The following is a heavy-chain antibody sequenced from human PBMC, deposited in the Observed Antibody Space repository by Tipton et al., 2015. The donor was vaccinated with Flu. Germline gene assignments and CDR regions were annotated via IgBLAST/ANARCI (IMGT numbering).Heavy chain of an antibody. J-gene: IGHJ4*02. D-gene: IGHD2-2*01. CDR2: IYNNQHT. CDR3: ARDPSLGMPEYFDY. V-gene: IGHV4-59*02. CDR1: GGFVSNYY. Sequence: TLSLTCTVSGGFVSNYYWNWIRQPPGKGLEWIGYIYNNQHTKYNPSLKSRVTVSVDPSRSQFSLRLTSVTAADTAVYYCARDPSLGMPEYFDYWGQEILVTASS.